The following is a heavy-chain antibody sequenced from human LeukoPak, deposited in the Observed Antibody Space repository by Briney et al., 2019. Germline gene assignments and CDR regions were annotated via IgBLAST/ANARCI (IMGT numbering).Heavy chain of an antibody. J-gene: IGHJ5*02. Sequence: SETLSLTCAVSGGSISSITWWSWVRPPPGKRLEWIGEIYHTGSTNYNPSLKSRVTMSVDKSKNQFSLNLSSVTAADTAVYYCAREGGPQSLRGTFDPWGQGALVTVSS. CDR3: AREGGPQSLRGTFDP. D-gene: IGHD1-1*01. V-gene: IGHV4-4*02. CDR1: GGSISSITW. CDR2: IYHTGST.